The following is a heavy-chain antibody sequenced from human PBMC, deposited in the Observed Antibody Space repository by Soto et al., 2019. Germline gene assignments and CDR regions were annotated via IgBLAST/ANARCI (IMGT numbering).Heavy chain of an antibody. D-gene: IGHD2-2*01. CDR3: ARDSRRYCSSTSCPTY. CDR2: INAGNGNT. J-gene: IGHJ4*02. Sequence: QVKLVQSGAEVKKPGASVKVSCKASGYTFTSYAMHWVRQAPGQRLEWMGWINAGNGNTKYSQKFQGRVTITRDTSASTAYMELSSLRSEDTAVYYCARDSRRYCSSTSCPTYWGQGTLVTVSS. V-gene: IGHV1-3*01. CDR1: GYTFTSYA.